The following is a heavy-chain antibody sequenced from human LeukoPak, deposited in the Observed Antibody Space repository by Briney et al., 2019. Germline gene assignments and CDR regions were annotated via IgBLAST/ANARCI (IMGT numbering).Heavy chain of an antibody. V-gene: IGHV4-38-2*02. CDR3: ARSGYYGSGSYYTPDAFDI. CDR1: DYSISSGHY. Sequence: SETLSLTCTVSDYSISSGHYWGWIRQPPGKGLEWIGSIYHSGSTFYNPSLKSRVTISVDTSKNQFSLKLSSVTAADTAVYYCARSGYYGSGSYYTPDAFDIWGQGTMVTVSS. J-gene: IGHJ3*02. D-gene: IGHD3-10*01. CDR2: IYHSGST.